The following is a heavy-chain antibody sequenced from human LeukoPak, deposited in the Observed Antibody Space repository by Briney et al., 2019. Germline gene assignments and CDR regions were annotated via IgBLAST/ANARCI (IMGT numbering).Heavy chain of an antibody. CDR1: GYTVISYY. CDR2: INPSGGST. D-gene: IGHD5-18*01. J-gene: IGHJ4*02. CDR3: ARDRRYSYGFRT. Sequence: ASVNVSCKASGYTVISYYTHWVRQAPGQGLEWMGIINPSGGSTSYAQKFQGRITMTRDMSTSTVYMELSSLRSEDTAVYYCARDRRYSYGFRTWGQGTLVTVSS. V-gene: IGHV1-46*01.